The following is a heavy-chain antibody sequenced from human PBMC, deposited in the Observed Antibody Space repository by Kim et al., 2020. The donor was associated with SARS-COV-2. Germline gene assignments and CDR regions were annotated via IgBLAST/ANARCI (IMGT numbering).Heavy chain of an antibody. CDR2: FDADDGDT. D-gene: IGHD2-2*01. V-gene: IGHV1-3*01. CDR3: ATDGGTSASITRSC. Sequence: ASVKVSCKASGYTLTSFSMHWVRQAPGQRLEWMGGFDADDGDTKYAQKFQGRVTMTRDTSANTAYMELSSLRSEDTAVYYCATDGGTSASITRSCWG. CDR1: GYTLTSFS. J-gene: IGHJ6*03.